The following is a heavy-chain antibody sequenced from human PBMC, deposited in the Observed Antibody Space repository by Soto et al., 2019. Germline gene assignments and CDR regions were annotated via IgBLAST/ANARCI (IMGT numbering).Heavy chain of an antibody. CDR3: ARSTGVVTALDY. CDR1: GYTFTRYA. Sequence: QVQLVQSGAEEKKPGASVKVSCKASGYTFTRYAMHWVRQAPGQRLEWMGWINAGNGNTKYSQKFQGRVTITRDTSASTAYMELSSLRSEDTAVYYCARSTGVVTALDYWGQGTLVTVSS. V-gene: IGHV1-3*05. CDR2: INAGNGNT. J-gene: IGHJ4*02. D-gene: IGHD2-21*02.